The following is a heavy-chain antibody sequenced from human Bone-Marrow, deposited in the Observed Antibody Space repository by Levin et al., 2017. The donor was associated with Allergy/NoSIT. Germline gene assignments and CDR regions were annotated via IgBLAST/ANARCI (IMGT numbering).Heavy chain of an antibody. CDR1: GFSISQNY. J-gene: IGHJ4*02. CDR2: IYKDGDT. CDR3: VREVAVTGQLDF. Sequence: GGSLRLSCAVSGFSISQNYMTWVRQAPGKGLEWISVIYKDGDTYYADSVKGRFTISRDISKNTVYLQVESLRGDDTAIYYCVREVAVTGQLDFWGQGILVTVSS. D-gene: IGHD1-14*01. V-gene: IGHV3-53*01.